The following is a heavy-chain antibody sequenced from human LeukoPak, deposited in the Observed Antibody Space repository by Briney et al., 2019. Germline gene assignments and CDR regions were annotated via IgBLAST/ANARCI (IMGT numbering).Heavy chain of an antibody. V-gene: IGHV4-4*02. CDR3: ARDLAFSDSSGYAFDI. Sequence: SETLSLTCAVSGGSISSSNWWSWVRQPPGKGLEWIGEIYHSGSTNYNPSLKSRVTISVDKSKNQFSLKLSSVTAADTAVYYCARDLAFSDSSGYAFDIWGQGTMVTVSS. CDR1: GGSISSSNW. D-gene: IGHD3-22*01. J-gene: IGHJ3*02. CDR2: IYHSGST.